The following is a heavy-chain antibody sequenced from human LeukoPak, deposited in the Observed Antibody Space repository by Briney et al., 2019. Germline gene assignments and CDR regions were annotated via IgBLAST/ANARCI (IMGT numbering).Heavy chain of an antibody. J-gene: IGHJ6*04. CDR3: ASARTTAFMDV. Sequence: PSENLSLTCTVSGGSISSYYWSWIRQPAGNGLEWIGRTYTSGSTNYNPSLKSRVTMSVDTSKNQFSLKLSSVTAADTAVYYCASARTTAFMDVWGKGTTVTVSS. CDR2: TYTSGST. D-gene: IGHD2-2*01. V-gene: IGHV4-4*07. CDR1: GGSISSYY.